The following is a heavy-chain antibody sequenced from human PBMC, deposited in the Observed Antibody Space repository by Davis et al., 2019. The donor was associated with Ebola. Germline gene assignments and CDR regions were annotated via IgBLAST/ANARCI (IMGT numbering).Heavy chain of an antibody. CDR3: VRDSKRGYSYGWGAFDI. V-gene: IGHV1-69*04. CDR2: IIPILGIA. Sequence: SVTVSCKASGGTFSSYAISWVRQAPGQGLEWMGRIIPILGIANYAQKFQGRVTITADKSTSTAYMELSSLRSEDTAVYYCVRDSKRGYSYGWGAFDIWGQGTMVTVSS. J-gene: IGHJ3*02. D-gene: IGHD5-18*01. CDR1: GGTFSSYA.